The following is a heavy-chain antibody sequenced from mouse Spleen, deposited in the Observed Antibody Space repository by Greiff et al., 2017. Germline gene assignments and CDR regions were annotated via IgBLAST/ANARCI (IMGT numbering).Heavy chain of an antibody. J-gene: IGHJ4*01. CDR3: ARGGRMITTGYAMDY. V-gene: IGHV5-17*01. Sequence: EVKVVESGGGLVKPGGSLKLSCAASGFTFSDYGMHWVRQAPEKGLEWVAYISSGSSTIYYADTVKGRFTISRDNAKNTLFLQMTSLRSEDTAMYYCARGGRMITTGYAMDYWGQGTSGTGSS. CDR2: ISSGSSTI. D-gene: IGHD2-4*01. CDR1: GFTFSDYG.